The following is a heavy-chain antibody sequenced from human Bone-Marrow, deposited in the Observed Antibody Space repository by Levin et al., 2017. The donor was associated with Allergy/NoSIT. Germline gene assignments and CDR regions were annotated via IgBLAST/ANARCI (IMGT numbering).Heavy chain of an antibody. J-gene: IGHJ4*02. CDR2: ISSSGSTI. D-gene: IGHD3-22*01. CDR3: ARDKHDSSGYYYVGLPDY. V-gene: IGHV3-48*03. Sequence: PGGSLRLSCAASGFTFSSYEMNWVRQAPGKGLEWVSYISSSGSTIYYADSVKGRFTISRDNAKNSLYLQMNSLRAEDTAVYYCARDKHDSSGYYYVGLPDYWGQGTLVTVSS. CDR1: GFTFSSYE.